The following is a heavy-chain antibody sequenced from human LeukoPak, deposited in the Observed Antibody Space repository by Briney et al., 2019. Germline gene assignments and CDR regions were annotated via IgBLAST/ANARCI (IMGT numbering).Heavy chain of an antibody. CDR1: GGTFSSYA. CDR2: IIPIFGTA. J-gene: IGHJ4*02. Sequence: GASVKVSCKASGGTFSSYAISWVRQAPGQGLEWMGGIIPIFGTANYAQKFQGRVTITADESTGTAYMELSSLRSEDTAVYYCARVEMATKRFDYWGQGTLVTVSS. CDR3: ARVEMATKRFDY. V-gene: IGHV1-69*13. D-gene: IGHD5-24*01.